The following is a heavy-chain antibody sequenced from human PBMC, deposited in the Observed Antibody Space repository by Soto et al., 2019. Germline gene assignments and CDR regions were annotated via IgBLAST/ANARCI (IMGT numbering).Heavy chain of an antibody. Sequence: EVQLVESGGGLVQPGGSLRLSCAASGFTFSRYWMSWVRQAPRKGLEWVANIKQDGSEKYYVDYVKGRFTISRDNAKNSVYLQMNSLRAVDTAVYYCERDFEGSYGYGPFEYWGQGTLVTVSS. D-gene: IGHD5-18*01. CDR2: IKQDGSEK. CDR1: GFTFSRYW. V-gene: IGHV3-7*03. J-gene: IGHJ4*02. CDR3: ERDFEGSYGYGPFEY.